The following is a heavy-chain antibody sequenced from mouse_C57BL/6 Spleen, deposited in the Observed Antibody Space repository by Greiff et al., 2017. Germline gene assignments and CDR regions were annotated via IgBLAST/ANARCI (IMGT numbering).Heavy chain of an antibody. Sequence: LQQSGAELVRPGASVKLSCTASGFNIKDYYMHWVKQRPEQGLEWIGRIDPEDGDTEYAPKFQGKATMTADTSSNTAYLQLSSLTSEDTAVYYCTTEGNYYGSSSAWFAYWGQGTLVTVSA. CDR1: GFNIKDYY. CDR3: TTEGNYYGSSSAWFAY. V-gene: IGHV14-1*01. D-gene: IGHD1-1*01. J-gene: IGHJ3*01. CDR2: IDPEDGDT.